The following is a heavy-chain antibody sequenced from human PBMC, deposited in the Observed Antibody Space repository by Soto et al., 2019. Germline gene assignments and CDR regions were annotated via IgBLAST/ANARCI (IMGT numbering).Heavy chain of an antibody. Sequence: GESLKISCEGFGFSLNNYWIAWVRQTPGKGLEWMGAIFPGDSDTRYSPSFQGQVNISADRSISTAYLPWKGLMVSDTAIYYCARQGLPYRGYGYYDAMDVWGRGTTVTVSS. CDR3: ARQGLPYRGYGYYDAMDV. D-gene: IGHD5-12*01. V-gene: IGHV5-51*01. CDR1: GFSLNNYW. CDR2: IFPGDSDT. J-gene: IGHJ6*02.